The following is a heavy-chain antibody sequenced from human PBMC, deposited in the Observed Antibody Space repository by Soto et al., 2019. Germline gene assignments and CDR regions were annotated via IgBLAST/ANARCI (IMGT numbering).Heavy chain of an antibody. CDR2: ISYDGSNK. CDR1: GFTFSSYA. V-gene: IGHV3-30-3*01. D-gene: IGHD6-6*01. J-gene: IGHJ6*02. CDR3: AYSSSGAYGMDV. Sequence: GGSLRLSCAASGFTFSSYAMHWVRQAPGKGLGWVAVISYDGSNKYYADSVKGRFTISRDNSKNTLYLQMNSLRAEDTAVYYCAYSSSGAYGMDVWGQGTTVTVSS.